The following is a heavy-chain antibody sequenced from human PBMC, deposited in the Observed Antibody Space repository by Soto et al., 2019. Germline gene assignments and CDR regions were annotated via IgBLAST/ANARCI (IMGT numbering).Heavy chain of an antibody. D-gene: IGHD6-19*01. CDR3: ARGYSSGWYPFDY. CDR2: IFSSGTT. Sequence: SETLSLTCTVSGGSFNGYSWNWIRQPPGKGLESIGYIFSSGTTNYNPSLKSRVIISIDMSKNQFSLKLSSVTAADTAVYYCARGYSSGWYPFDYWGQGTLVTVYS. J-gene: IGHJ4*02. CDR1: GGSFNGYS. V-gene: IGHV4-59*12.